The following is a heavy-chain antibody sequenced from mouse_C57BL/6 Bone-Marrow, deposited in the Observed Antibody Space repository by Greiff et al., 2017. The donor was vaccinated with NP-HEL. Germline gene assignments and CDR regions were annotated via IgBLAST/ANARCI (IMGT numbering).Heavy chain of an antibody. CDR3: ANIVTTDY. J-gene: IGHJ2*01. CDR1: GFTFSSYG. Sequence: EVNLVESGGDLVKPGGSLKLSCAASGFTFSSYGMSWVRQTPDKRLEWVATISSGGSYTYYPDSVKGRFTISRDNAKNTLYLQMSSLKSEDTAMYYCANIVTTDYWGQGTTLTVSS. D-gene: IGHD2-5*01. CDR2: ISSGGSYT. V-gene: IGHV5-6*01.